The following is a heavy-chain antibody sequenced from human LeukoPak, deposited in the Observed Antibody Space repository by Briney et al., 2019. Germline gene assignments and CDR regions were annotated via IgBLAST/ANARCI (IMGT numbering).Heavy chain of an antibody. D-gene: IGHD3-10*02. CDR1: GFTFSSYE. J-gene: IGHJ6*04. Sequence: GGSLRLSCVASGFTFSSYEMNWVRQAPGKGLEWVSYISSSGSTIYYADSVKGRFTISRDNAKNSLYLQMNSLRAEDTAVYYCAELGITMIGGVWGKGATVTVSS. V-gene: IGHV3-48*03. CDR2: ISSSGSTI. CDR3: AELGITMIGGV.